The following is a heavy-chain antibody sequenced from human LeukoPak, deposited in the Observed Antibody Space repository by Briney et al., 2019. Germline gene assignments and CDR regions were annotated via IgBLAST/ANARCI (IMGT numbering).Heavy chain of an antibody. CDR2: INAGNGNT. CDR1: GYTFTSYA. V-gene: IGHV1-3*01. J-gene: IGHJ4*02. D-gene: IGHD3-10*01. Sequence: ASVKVSCKASGYTFTSYAMHWVRQAPGQRLEWMGWINAGNGNTKYSQKFQGRVTITRDTSASTAYMELSSLRSEDTAVYYCARDRVVRGVIPSPVFDYWGQGTLVTVSS. CDR3: ARDRVVRGVIPSPVFDY.